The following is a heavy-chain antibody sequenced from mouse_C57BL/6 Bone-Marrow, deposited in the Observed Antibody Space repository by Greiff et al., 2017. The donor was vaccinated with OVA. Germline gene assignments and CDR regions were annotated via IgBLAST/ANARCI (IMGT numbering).Heavy chain of an antibody. CDR1: GFTFSDYY. CDR2: INYDGSST. CDR3: ARADSNYYAWFAY. V-gene: IGHV5-16*01. Sequence: DVKLVESEGGLVQPGSSMKLSCTASGFTFSDYYMAWVRQVPEKGLEWVANINYDGSSTYYLDSLKSRFIISRDNAKNILYLQMSSLKSEDTATYYCARADSNYYAWFAYWGQGTLVTVSA. J-gene: IGHJ3*01. D-gene: IGHD2-5*01.